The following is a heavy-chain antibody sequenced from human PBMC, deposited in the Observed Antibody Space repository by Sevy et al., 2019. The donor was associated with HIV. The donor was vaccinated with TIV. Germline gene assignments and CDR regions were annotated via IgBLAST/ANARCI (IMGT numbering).Heavy chain of an antibody. CDR3: ARDGRGISAFDI. J-gene: IGHJ3*02. V-gene: IGHV3-23*01. CDR1: EFTFSSHA. Sequence: GRSLKISCAAYEFTFSSHAVSWVRQAPGKGLEWVSAISGNGENTHYADSVRGRFTISRDNFKNTLYLQMNSLRAEDTALYYCARDGRGISAFDIWGQGTMVTVSS. CDR2: ISGNGENT. D-gene: IGHD3-3*02.